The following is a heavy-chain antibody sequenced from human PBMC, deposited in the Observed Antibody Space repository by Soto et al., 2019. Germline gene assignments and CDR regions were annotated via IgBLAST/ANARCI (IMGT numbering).Heavy chain of an antibody. D-gene: IGHD3-22*01. CDR3: AREGYYDSSGSAGSGWFDP. CDR1: GYTFTSYG. V-gene: IGHV1-18*01. CDR2: ISAYNGNT. Sequence: QVQLVQSGAEVKKPGASVKVSCKASGYTFTSYGISWVRQAPGQGLEWMGWISAYNGNTNYAQKLQGRVTMTTDTSTSTDYMELRSLRSDDTAVYYCAREGYYDSSGSAGSGWFDPWGQGTLVTVSS. J-gene: IGHJ5*02.